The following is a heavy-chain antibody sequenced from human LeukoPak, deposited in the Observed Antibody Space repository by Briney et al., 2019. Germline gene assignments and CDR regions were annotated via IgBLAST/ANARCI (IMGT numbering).Heavy chain of an antibody. CDR3: VLTSGSGSYRGYLNC. Sequence: GGSLRLSCVASGFTFDDYGIGWVRQAPGKGLEWVSGINWNGGSTDYADSVKGRFTISRDNAKNSVSLRVEDTALYHCVLTSGSGSYRGYLNCWGQGTLVTVSS. CDR2: INWNGGST. V-gene: IGHV3-20*01. D-gene: IGHD3-10*01. CDR1: GFTFDDYG. J-gene: IGHJ4*02.